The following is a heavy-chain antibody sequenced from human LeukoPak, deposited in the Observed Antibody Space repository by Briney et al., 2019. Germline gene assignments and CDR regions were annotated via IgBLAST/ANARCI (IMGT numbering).Heavy chain of an antibody. CDR1: GFTFSSYW. Sequence: GGSLRLSCAASGFTFSSYWMSWVRQAPVKELEWVANIKQDGSEKYYVDSVKGRFTISRDNAKNSLYLQMNSLRAEDTAVYYCAKPPPYHYDSSGYYSEYHFDYWGQGTLVTVSS. CDR3: AKPPPYHYDSSGYYSEYHFDY. D-gene: IGHD3-22*01. CDR2: IKQDGSEK. J-gene: IGHJ4*02. V-gene: IGHV3-7*03.